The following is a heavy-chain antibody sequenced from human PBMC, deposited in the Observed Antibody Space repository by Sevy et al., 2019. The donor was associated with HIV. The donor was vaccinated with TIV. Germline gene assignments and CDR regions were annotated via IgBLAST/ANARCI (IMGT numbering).Heavy chain of an antibody. Sequence: GGSLRLSCTASGFTFGDYCMSWVRQAPGKGLEWVGVLKSDVYGGTVDHAASVRGRFVISRDDSKTIAYLQMNDLKTEDTGVYYCTRWKAAQSIFDYWGQGALVTVSS. D-gene: IGHD6-13*01. CDR2: LKSDVYGGTV. J-gene: IGHJ4*02. CDR3: TRWKAAQSIFDY. V-gene: IGHV3-49*04. CDR1: GFTFGDYC.